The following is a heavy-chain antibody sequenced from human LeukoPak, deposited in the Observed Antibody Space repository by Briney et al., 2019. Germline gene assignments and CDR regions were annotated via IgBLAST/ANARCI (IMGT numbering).Heavy chain of an antibody. J-gene: IGHJ4*02. CDR3: ARDLSLAVPVQGY. CDR2: INPNSGGT. V-gene: IGHV1-2*02. Sequence: GASVKVSCKASGYTFTGYYMHWVRQAPGQGLEWMGWINPNSGGTNYAQKFQGRVTMTGDTSISTAYMELSRPRSDDTAVYYCARDLSLAVPVQGYWGQGTLVTVSS. CDR1: GYTFTGYY. D-gene: IGHD6-19*01.